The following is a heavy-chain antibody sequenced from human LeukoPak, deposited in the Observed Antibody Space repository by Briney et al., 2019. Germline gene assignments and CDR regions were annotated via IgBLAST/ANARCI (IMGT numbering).Heavy chain of an antibody. J-gene: IGHJ5*02. CDR1: GGSISSYY. Sequence: SETLSLTCTVSGGSISSYYWSWIRQPPGKGLEWIGYIYYSGSTNYNPSLKSRVTISVDTSKNQFSLKLSSVTAAETAVYYCARVARDGYNLWGQGTLVTVSS. D-gene: IGHD5-24*01. CDR2: IYYSGST. CDR3: ARVARDGYNL. V-gene: IGHV4-59*01.